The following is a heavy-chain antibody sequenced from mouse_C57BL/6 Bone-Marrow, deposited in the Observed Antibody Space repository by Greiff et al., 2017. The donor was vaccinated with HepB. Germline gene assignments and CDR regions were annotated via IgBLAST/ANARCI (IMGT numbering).Heavy chain of an antibody. J-gene: IGHJ2*01. V-gene: IGHV1-69*01. CDR3: AREGYGSSYEYYFDY. D-gene: IGHD1-1*01. CDR2: IDPSDSYT. CDR1: GYTFTSYW. Sequence: VKLQQPGAELVMPGASVKLSCKASGYTFTSYWMHWVKQRPGQGLEWIGEIDPSDSYTNYNQKFKGKSTLTVDKSSSTAYMQLSSLTSEDSAVYYCAREGYGSSYEYYFDYWGQGTTLTVSS.